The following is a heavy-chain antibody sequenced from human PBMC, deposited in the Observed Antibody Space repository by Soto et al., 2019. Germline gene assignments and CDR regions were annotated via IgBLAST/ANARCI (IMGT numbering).Heavy chain of an antibody. J-gene: IGHJ4*02. CDR1: GGSISDFY. V-gene: IGHV4-59*01. Sequence: QVLLQESGSGLVKPSETLSLTCTVSGGSISDFYWSWIRQPPGKGLEWIGYIYYSGSTNYNPSLRSRVPISVDTSKNQFSLNRRSMSPADTAVYYCGRVGGLAARTFDYWGPGTLVTVSS. CDR3: GRVGGLAARTFDY. CDR2: IYYSGST. D-gene: IGHD6-6*01.